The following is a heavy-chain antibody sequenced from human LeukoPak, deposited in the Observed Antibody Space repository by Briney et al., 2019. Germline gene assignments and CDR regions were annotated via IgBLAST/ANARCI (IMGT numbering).Heavy chain of an antibody. CDR2: ISGSGGST. V-gene: IGHV3-23*01. CDR1: GFTFSSYA. CDR3: ARADGIAVAGTD. Sequence: QTGGSLRLSCAASGFTFSSYAMSWVRQAPGKGLEWVSAISGSGGSTYYADSVKGRFTISRDNSKNTLYLQMNSLRAEDTAVYYCARADGIAVAGTDWGQGTLVTVSS. J-gene: IGHJ4*02. D-gene: IGHD6-19*01.